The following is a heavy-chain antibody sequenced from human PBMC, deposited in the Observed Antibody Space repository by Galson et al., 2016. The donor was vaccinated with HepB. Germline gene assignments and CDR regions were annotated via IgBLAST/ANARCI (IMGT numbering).Heavy chain of an antibody. D-gene: IGHD4-11*01. J-gene: IGHJ6*02. CDR2: ISYSGTA. CDR3: ARNDVLQVFHGMDV. Sequence: ETLSLTCTVSGVPVRTFYWSWVRHPPGKGLEWPGYISYSGTADYNPSLKSRVTISMDKSKNQVSLKLNSTTAADTAVYYCARNDVLQVFHGMDVWGPGTTVTVSS. CDR1: GVPVRTFY. V-gene: IGHV4-59*02.